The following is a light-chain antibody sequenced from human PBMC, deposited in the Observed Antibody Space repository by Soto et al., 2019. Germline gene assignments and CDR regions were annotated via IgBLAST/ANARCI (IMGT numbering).Light chain of an antibody. J-gene: IGKJ2*01. CDR3: QQYGSSPYT. CDR1: QSVSSSY. V-gene: IGKV3-20*01. Sequence: EIVLTQSPGTLSLSPGERATLSCRASQSVSSSYLAWYQQKPGQAPRLLIYGASSRDTGIPDRFSGSGSGTDFTLTISRLEPEYFAVYYGQQYGSSPYTFGQGTKLEIK. CDR2: GAS.